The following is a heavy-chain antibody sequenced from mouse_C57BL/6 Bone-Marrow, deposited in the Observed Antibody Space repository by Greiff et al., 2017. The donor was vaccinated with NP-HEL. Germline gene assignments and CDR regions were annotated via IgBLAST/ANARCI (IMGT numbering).Heavy chain of an antibody. CDR1: GFNIKDDY. Sequence: VQLKESGAELVRPGASVKLSCTASGFNIKDDYMHWVKQRPEQGLEWIGWIDPENGDTEYASKFQGKATITADTSSNTAYLQLSSLTSEDTAVYYCTTGVLRYWGQGTLVTVSA. CDR2: IDPENGDT. V-gene: IGHV14-4*01. D-gene: IGHD1-1*01. CDR3: TTGVLRY. J-gene: IGHJ3*01.